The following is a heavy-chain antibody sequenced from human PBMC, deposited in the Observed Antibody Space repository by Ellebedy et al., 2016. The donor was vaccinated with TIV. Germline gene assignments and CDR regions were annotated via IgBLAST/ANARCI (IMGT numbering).Heavy chain of an antibody. CDR3: ARGAFLEWFFPHQYFDS. CDR1: GFTFSSYA. V-gene: IGHV3-30-3*01. CDR2: ISYDESKK. Sequence: GESLKISCAASGFTFSSYAIHWVRQAPGKGLEWVAVISYDESKKYYADSVKGRFTISRDSSKNTLFLQMNSLRAEDTAVYYCARGAFLEWFFPHQYFDSWGQGTLVTVSS. J-gene: IGHJ4*02. D-gene: IGHD3-3*01.